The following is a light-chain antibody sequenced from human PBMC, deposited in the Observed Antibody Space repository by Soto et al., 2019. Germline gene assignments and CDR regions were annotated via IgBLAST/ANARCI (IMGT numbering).Light chain of an antibody. Sequence: VMNQSPLSLSVTPGEAASISCMSSARLLHKNGYNYVDWYMQTKGQPPQILIYLGSNRDSGVPDRFSGSGSNTYFTLELSRGEADDVGVYYCMQPLENFRTFGQGTKVEI. CDR1: ARLLHKNGYNY. J-gene: IGKJ1*01. CDR3: MQPLENFRT. CDR2: LGS. V-gene: IGKV2-28*01.